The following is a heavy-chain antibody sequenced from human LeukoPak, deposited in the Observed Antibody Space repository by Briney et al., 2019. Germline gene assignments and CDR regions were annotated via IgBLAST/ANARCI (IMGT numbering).Heavy chain of an antibody. CDR3: AKDKGREGDY. V-gene: IGHV3-30*18. J-gene: IGHJ4*02. Sequence: GGSLRLSCAASGFTFTSYAMNWVRKAPGKGLEWVAVISSEGSEQLYADSVKGRFTISRDNSKNTVNLQMNSLRPGDTAVYYCAKDKGREGDYWGQGTLVAVPS. CDR1: GFTFTSYA. CDR2: ISSEGSEQ.